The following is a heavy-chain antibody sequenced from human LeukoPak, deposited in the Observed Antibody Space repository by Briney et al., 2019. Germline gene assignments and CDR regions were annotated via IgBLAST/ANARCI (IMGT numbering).Heavy chain of an antibody. CDR3: AKGPLRVGATGWFDP. Sequence: GRSLRLSCAASGFTFSYYGMQWVRQAPGKGLEWVALIWHDGGKRYYADSVKGRFTISRDNSKNTLYLQMTTLRAEDTAVYYCAKGPLRVGATGWFDPWGQGTLVTVSS. J-gene: IGHJ5*02. D-gene: IGHD1-26*01. CDR2: IWHDGGKR. CDR1: GFTFSYYG. V-gene: IGHV3-33*06.